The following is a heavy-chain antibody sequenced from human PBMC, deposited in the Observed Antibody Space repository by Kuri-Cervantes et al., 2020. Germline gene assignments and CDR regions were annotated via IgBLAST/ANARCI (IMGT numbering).Heavy chain of an antibody. D-gene: IGHD3-3*01. CDR3: ARRVEWRLGSWLDY. Sequence: GGSLRLSCTASGFTFSSYEMNWVRQAPGKGLEWVSYISSSGSTIYYADSVKGRFTISRDNAKNSLYLQMNSLRAEDTAVYYCARRVEWRLGSWLDYWGQGTLVTVSS. V-gene: IGHV3-48*03. CDR2: ISSSGSTI. CDR1: GFTFSSYE. J-gene: IGHJ4*02.